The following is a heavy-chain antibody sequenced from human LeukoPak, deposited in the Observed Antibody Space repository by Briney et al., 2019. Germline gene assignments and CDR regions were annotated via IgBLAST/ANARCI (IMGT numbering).Heavy chain of an antibody. CDR2: INSDGSWT. V-gene: IGHV3-74*01. CDR1: GNYW. J-gene: IGHJ1*01. D-gene: IGHD3-22*01. CDR3: AKGGYYDSSGYSMSRQGAEYFQH. Sequence: GGSLRLSCAASGNYWMHWVRQALGKGLVWVSHINSDGSWTSFAASVKGRFTISKDNAKNTVYLQMNSLRAEDTAVYYCAKGGYYDSSGYSMSRQGAEYFQHWGQGTLVTVSS.